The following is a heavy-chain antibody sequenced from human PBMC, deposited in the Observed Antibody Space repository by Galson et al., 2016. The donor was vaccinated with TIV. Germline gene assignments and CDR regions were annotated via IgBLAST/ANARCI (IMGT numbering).Heavy chain of an antibody. J-gene: IGHJ4*02. Sequence: SLRLSCAASGFTFDDYGMHWVRQPPGKGLEWVSGITWNSVGIDYADSVKGRFTISRDNAKNSLYLQINSLRPDDTALYYCAEEQSCGGDCYLFDFWGQGALVTVSS. D-gene: IGHD2-21*02. CDR2: ITWNSVGI. CDR1: GFTFDDYG. V-gene: IGHV3-9*01. CDR3: AEEQSCGGDCYLFDF.